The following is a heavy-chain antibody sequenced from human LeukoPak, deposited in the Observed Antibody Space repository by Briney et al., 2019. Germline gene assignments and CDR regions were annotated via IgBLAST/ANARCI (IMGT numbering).Heavy chain of an antibody. Sequence: GGSLRLSCAASGFTVNSNYMSWVRQAPGKGLEWVSVIYSGGSTYYADSVKGRFTISRDNSKNKLYPQMNRLRVEDTALYYCARGAYGSGSYYPEHWGQGTLVTVSS. D-gene: IGHD3-10*01. CDR1: GFTVNSNY. J-gene: IGHJ4*02. V-gene: IGHV3-66*01. CDR3: ARGAYGSGSYYPEH. CDR2: IYSGGST.